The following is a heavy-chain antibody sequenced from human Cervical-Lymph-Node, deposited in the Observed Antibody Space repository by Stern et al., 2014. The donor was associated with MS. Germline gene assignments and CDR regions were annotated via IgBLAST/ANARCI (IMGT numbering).Heavy chain of an antibody. CDR2: IYPGDSDT. Sequence: EVQLEESGAEVKKPGESLKISCKGSGYSFATYWIGWVRQMPGKGLEWMGIIYPGDSDTRYSPSFQGQVTISADKCISTAYLHRSSLKASDPALYYCARPGDDTAKYGLDVWGQGTTVTVSS. CDR3: ARPGDDTAKYGLDV. CDR1: GYSFATYW. D-gene: IGHD5-18*01. J-gene: IGHJ6*02. V-gene: IGHV5-51*03.